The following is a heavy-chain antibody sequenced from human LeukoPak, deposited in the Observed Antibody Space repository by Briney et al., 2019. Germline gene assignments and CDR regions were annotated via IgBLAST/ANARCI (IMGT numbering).Heavy chain of an antibody. CDR2: IIPILGIA. V-gene: IGHV1-69*04. CDR3: ARDRPNYYDILTGPYGMDV. CDR1: GGTFSSYA. D-gene: IGHD3-9*01. Sequence: GASVKVSCKASGGTFSSYAISWVRQAPRQGLEWMGRIIPILGIANYAQKFQGRVTITADKSTSTAYMELSSLRSEDTAVYYCARDRPNYYDILTGPYGMDVWGQGTTVTVSS. J-gene: IGHJ6*02.